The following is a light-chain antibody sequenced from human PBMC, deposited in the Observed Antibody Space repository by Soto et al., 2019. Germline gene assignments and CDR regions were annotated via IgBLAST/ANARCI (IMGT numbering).Light chain of an antibody. Sequence: EIVMTQSPATLSVAPSVEATRSGRASQSIGSKLAWYQQRPGQAPRVLIYDASNSASGIPARFSGSGSGTEFTLTISSLQSEDFAVYYCQHYSNWFWTFGQGTKVEI. CDR2: DAS. CDR1: QSIGSK. CDR3: QHYSNWFWT. V-gene: IGKV3-15*01. J-gene: IGKJ1*01.